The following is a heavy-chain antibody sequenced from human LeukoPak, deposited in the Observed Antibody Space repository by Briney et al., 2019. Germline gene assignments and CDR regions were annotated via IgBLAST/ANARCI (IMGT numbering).Heavy chain of an antibody. CDR2: FYYGGNT. D-gene: IGHD2-15*01. J-gene: IGHJ4*02. CDR3: ARQTSVGYCSGGRCYYLGY. CDR1: GGSISSSSQY. V-gene: IGHV4-39*01. Sequence: PSETLSLTCTVSGGSISSSSQYWGWIRQPPGKGLEWIGSFYYGGNTYYNPSLKSRITISVDTSKKQFSLKLSSVTAADTAMYYCARQTSVGYCSGGRCYYLGYWGQGTLVTVSS.